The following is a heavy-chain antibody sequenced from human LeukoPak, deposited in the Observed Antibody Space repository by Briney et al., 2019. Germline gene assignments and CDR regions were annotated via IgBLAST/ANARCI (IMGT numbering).Heavy chain of an antibody. D-gene: IGHD6-13*01. CDR2: ISSSSSYI. Sequence: AGGSLRLSCAASGFTFSSYSMNWVRQAPGKGLEWVSSISSSSSYIYYADSVKGRFTISRDNAKNSLYLQMNSLRAEDTAVFYWAGDRAAAGSSGAGEVMDVWGQGTTVTVSS. CDR1: GFTFSSYS. J-gene: IGHJ6*02. V-gene: IGHV3-21*01. CDR3: AGDRAAAGSSGAGEVMDV.